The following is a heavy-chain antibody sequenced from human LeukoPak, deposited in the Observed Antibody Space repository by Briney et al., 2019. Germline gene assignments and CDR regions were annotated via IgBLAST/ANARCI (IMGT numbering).Heavy chain of an antibody. CDR3: ARGRYSNGNWFDP. J-gene: IGHJ5*02. D-gene: IGHD6-19*01. V-gene: IGHV4-61*02. Sequence: SETLSLTCTVSGGSISSGSFYWSWIRQPAGKGLEWIGRIYTSGSTNYNPSLKSRVTISVDTSKNQFSPKLSSVTAADTAVYYCARGRYSNGNWFDPWGQGTLVTVSS. CDR1: GGSISSGSFY. CDR2: IYTSGST.